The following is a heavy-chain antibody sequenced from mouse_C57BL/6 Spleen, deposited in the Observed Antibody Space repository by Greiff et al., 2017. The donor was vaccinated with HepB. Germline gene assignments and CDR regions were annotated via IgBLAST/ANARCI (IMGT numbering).Heavy chain of an antibody. J-gene: IGHJ1*03. Sequence: QVQLQQSGPELVKPGASVKISCKASGYTFTDYYINWVKQRPGQGLEWIGWIFPGSGSTYYNEKFKGKATLTVDKSSSTAYMLLSSLTSEDSAVYFCARGNYYGSSYWYLDVWGTGTTVTVSS. CDR1: GYTFTDYY. CDR2: IFPGSGST. CDR3: ARGNYYGSSYWYLDV. D-gene: IGHD1-1*01. V-gene: IGHV1-75*01.